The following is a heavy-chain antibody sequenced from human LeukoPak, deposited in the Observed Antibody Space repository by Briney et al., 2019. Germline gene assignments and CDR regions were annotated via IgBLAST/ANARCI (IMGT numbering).Heavy chain of an antibody. D-gene: IGHD3-22*01. CDR1: GFTFSTYW. CDR2: INQDGTEK. J-gene: IGHJ1*01. CDR3: ARDSMIVGWYFQH. V-gene: IGHV3-7*01. Sequence: PGGSLRLSCAASGFTFSTYWMTWVRQAPGKGLEWVANINQDGTEKNYVDSVKGRFTISRDNSKNTLNLQMNSLRAEDTAVYYCARDSMIVGWYFQHWGQGTLVTVSS.